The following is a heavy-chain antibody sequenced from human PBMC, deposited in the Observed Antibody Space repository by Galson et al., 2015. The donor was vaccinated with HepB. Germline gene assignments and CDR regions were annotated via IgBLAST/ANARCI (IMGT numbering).Heavy chain of an antibody. V-gene: IGHV4-59*01. D-gene: IGHD3-22*01. J-gene: IGHJ2*01. CDR2: IYYSGST. CDR1: GGSISSYY. Sequence: SETLSLTCTVSGGSISSYYWSWIRQPPGKGLECIGYIYYSGSTNYNPSLKSRVTISVDTSQNQFSLKLSSVTAADTAVYYCARVGYYYDSSGYRGWYFDLWGRGTLVTVSS. CDR3: ARVGYYYDSSGYRGWYFDL.